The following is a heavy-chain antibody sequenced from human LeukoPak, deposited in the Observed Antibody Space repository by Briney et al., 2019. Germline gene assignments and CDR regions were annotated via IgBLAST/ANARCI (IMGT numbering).Heavy chain of an antibody. CDR2: ISGSGGST. CDR1: GFTFSSYG. V-gene: IGHV3-23*01. Sequence: GGSLRLSCATSGFTFSSYGMSWVRQAPGKGLEWVSAISGSGGSTYYADSVKGRFTISRDNSKNTLYLQMNSLRAEDTAVYYCAKTHRTYYYDSSGYNDAFDIWGQGTMVTVSS. CDR3: AKTHRTYYYDSSGYNDAFDI. J-gene: IGHJ3*02. D-gene: IGHD3-22*01.